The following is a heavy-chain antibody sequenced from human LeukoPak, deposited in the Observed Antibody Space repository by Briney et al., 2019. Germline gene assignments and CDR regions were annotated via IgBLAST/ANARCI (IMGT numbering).Heavy chain of an antibody. CDR1: GFTFSSYG. V-gene: IGHV3-33*06. J-gene: IGHJ4*02. CDR3: AKGPRYGGFGNFDY. CDR2: IWYDGSNK. Sequence: PGGSLRLSCAASGFTFSSYGMHWVRQAPGKGLEWVAVIWYDGSNKYYADSVKGRFTISRDNSKNTLYLQMNSLRAEDTAVYYCAKGPRYGGFGNFDYWGQGTLVTVSS. D-gene: IGHD1-26*01.